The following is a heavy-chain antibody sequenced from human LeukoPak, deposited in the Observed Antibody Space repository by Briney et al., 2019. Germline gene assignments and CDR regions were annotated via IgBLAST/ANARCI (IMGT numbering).Heavy chain of an antibody. CDR3: ARLNSSGYYRDLDY. J-gene: IGHJ4*02. Sequence: GGSLRLSCKGSGYSFTSYWIGWVRQMPGKGLEWMGIIYPGDSDTRYSPSFQGQVTISADKSISTAYLQWSSLKASDTAMYYCARLNSSGYYRDLDYWGQGTLVTVSS. D-gene: IGHD3-22*01. V-gene: IGHV5-51*01. CDR1: GYSFTSYW. CDR2: IYPGDSDT.